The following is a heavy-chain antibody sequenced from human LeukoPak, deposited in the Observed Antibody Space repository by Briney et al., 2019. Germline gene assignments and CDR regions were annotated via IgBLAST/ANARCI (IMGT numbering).Heavy chain of an antibody. D-gene: IGHD2-2*01. V-gene: IGHV1-2*02. Sequence: ASVKVSCKASGYTFTVYYMHWVRQAPGQGLEWMGWINPNSGGTNYAQKFQGRVTMTRDTSISTAYMELSRLRSDDTAVYYCARDRGDCSSTSCYAEVGYWGQGTLVTVSS. CDR1: GYTFTVYY. CDR3: ARDRGDCSSTSCYAEVGY. CDR2: INPNSGGT. J-gene: IGHJ4*02.